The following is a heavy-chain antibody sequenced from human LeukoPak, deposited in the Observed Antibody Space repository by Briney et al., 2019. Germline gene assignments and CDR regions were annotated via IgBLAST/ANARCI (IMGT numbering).Heavy chain of an antibody. CDR3: AREGESSIYYFDY. J-gene: IGHJ4*02. V-gene: IGHV3-30-3*01. CDR1: GSTFSRNA. D-gene: IGHD3-16*02. CDR2: ISYGGNSK. Sequence: GSSLTLSCAASGSTFSRNALHWLRHAPGKGLEWVTVISYGGNSKYYPDSVKGRFTISRDNSKDTLYLQMNSLRAEDTAVYYCAREGESSIYYFDYWGQGTLVTVSS.